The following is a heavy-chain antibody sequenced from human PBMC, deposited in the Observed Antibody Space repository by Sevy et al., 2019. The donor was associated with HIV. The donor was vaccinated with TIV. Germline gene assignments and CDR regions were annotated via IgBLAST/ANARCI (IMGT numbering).Heavy chain of an antibody. J-gene: IGHJ4*01. CDR1: GLNLSSFA. V-gene: IGHV3-30*04. Sequence: GGSLRLSCTASGLNLSSFALHWVRQAPGKGLEWVAVISYDGAVKYYADSVKGRFTISRDNSKNTLYLQMNRLTTEDTAVYYAHYFDTGRDFDYWGHGTLVTVSS. CDR2: ISYDGAVK. D-gene: IGHD2-8*02. CDR3: HYFDTGRDFDY.